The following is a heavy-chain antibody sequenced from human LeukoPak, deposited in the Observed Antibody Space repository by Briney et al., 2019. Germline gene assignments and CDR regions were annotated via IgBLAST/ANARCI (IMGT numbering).Heavy chain of an antibody. V-gene: IGHV1-2*02. CDR2: IIPISGET. CDR1: GDTFSSYD. CDR3: ARVQYQLLFEGNWFDP. Sequence: ASVKVSCKASGDTFSSYDIRWVRQAPGQGLEWMGWIIPISGETNYAQKFQGRVTMTRDTSSSTAYMDLNSLISDDTAVYYCARVQYQLLFEGNWFDPWGQGTLVTVSS. D-gene: IGHD2-2*01. J-gene: IGHJ5*02.